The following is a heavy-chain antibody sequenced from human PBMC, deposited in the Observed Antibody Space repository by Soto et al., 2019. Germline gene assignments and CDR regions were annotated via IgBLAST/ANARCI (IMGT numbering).Heavy chain of an antibody. V-gene: IGHV2-26*01. D-gene: IGHD2-2*02. J-gene: IGHJ4*02. CDR2: IFSNDEK. CDR3: ARIGRGYCSSTSCYMGKIIDY. Sequence: SGPTLVNPTETLTLTCTVSGFSLSNARMGVSWIRQPPGKALEWLAHIFSNDEKSYSTSLKSRLTISKDTSKSQVVLTMTNMDPVDTATYYCARIGRGYCSSTSCYMGKIIDYWGQGTLVTVSS. CDR1: GFSLSNARMG.